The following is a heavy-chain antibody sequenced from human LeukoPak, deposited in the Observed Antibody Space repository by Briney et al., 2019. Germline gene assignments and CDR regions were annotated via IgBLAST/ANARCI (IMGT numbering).Heavy chain of an antibody. D-gene: IGHD4-23*01. CDR3: TRWRSGTSD. CDR1: GYTFSDHY. CDR2: TRNKANNYAT. Sequence: PGGSLRLSCAASGYTFSDHYIDWVRQAPGKGLEWVGHTRNKANNYATDYAASVKSRFTISRDDSRNSVYLRMNSLKTEDTAVYYCTRWRSGTSDWGQGTLVTVSS. V-gene: IGHV3-72*01. J-gene: IGHJ4*02.